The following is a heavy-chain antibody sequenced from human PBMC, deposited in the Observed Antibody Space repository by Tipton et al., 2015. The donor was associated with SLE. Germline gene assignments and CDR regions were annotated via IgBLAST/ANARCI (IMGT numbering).Heavy chain of an antibody. Sequence: TLSLTCNVPGGSISRGDYYWSWIRQPPGKGLEWIGYIYYSGSTYYNPSLKSRVTISVDTSKNQFSLKLSSVTAADTAVYYCARAKLTGRYYYMNVWGKGTTVTVSS. V-gene: IGHV4-30-4*01. CDR3: ARAKLTGRYYYMNV. J-gene: IGHJ6*03. CDR1: GGSISRGDYY. CDR2: IYYSGST. D-gene: IGHD7-27*01.